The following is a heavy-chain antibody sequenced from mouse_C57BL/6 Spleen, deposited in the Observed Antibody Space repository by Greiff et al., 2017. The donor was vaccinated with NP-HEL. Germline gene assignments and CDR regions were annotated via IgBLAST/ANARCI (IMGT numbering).Heavy chain of an antibody. CDR3: AKGGTTVVAPYYAMDY. CDR2: IYPGDGDT. J-gene: IGHJ4*01. Sequence: VQLQQSGAELVKPGASVKISCKASGYAFSSYWMNWVKQRPGKGLEWIGQIYPGDGDTNYNGKFKGKATLTADKSSSTAYMQLSSLTSEDSAVYFCAKGGTTVVAPYYAMDYWGQGTSVTVSS. V-gene: IGHV1-80*01. D-gene: IGHD1-1*01. CDR1: GYAFSSYW.